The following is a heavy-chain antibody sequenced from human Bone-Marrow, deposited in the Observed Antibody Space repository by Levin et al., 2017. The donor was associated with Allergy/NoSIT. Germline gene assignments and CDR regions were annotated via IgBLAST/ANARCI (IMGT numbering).Heavy chain of an antibody. CDR2: IYYSGLT. CDR1: GGSVSSTDNL. Sequence: GSLRLSCSFAGGSVSSTDNLWSWIRQPPGKGPEWIASIYYSGLTYYNPSLRSRISISLETSKNQFSLKVTSVTASDTAVYYCTRGIDSYKTGHWSQGTLVTVSS. J-gene: IGHJ1*01. CDR3: TRGIDSYKTGH. D-gene: IGHD5-24*01. V-gene: IGHV4-61*08.